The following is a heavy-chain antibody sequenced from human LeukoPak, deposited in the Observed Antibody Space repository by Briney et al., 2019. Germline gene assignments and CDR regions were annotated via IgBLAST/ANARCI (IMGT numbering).Heavy chain of an antibody. J-gene: IGHJ4*02. Sequence: GGSLRLSCAASGFTFSSYAMSWVRQVPGKGLECVSAISGSGGSTYYADSVKRRFTISRDNSKNTLYLQMNSLRAEDTAVYYCAKAHWLAYDSSGYAMYYFDYWGQGTLVTVSS. CDR1: GFTFSSYA. V-gene: IGHV3-23*01. CDR2: ISGSGGST. D-gene: IGHD3-22*01. CDR3: AKAHWLAYDSSGYAMYYFDY.